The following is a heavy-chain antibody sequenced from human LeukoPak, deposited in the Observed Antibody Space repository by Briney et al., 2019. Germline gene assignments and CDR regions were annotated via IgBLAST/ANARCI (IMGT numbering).Heavy chain of an antibody. D-gene: IGHD5-18*01. Sequence: ASVKVSCKASGYTFTSYGISWVRQAPGQGLEWMGWISACNGNTNYAQKLQGRVTMTTDTSTSTAYMELRSLRSDDTAVYYCARDFEIQLWLTHPEPMDYWGQGTLVTVSS. CDR3: ARDFEIQLWLTHPEPMDY. J-gene: IGHJ4*02. CDR2: ISACNGNT. V-gene: IGHV1-18*01. CDR1: GYTFTSYG.